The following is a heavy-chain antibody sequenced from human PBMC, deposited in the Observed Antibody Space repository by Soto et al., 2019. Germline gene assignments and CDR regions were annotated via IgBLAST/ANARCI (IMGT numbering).Heavy chain of an antibody. CDR1: GGTFSSYA. CDR2: IIPIFGTA. J-gene: IGHJ4*02. D-gene: IGHD6-19*01. CDR3: AREVEQWLAFDY. V-gene: IGHV1-69*06. Sequence: QVQLVQSGAEVKKPGSSVKGSCKASGGTFSSYAISWVRQAPGQGLEWMGGIIPIFGTANYAQKFQGRATITADKYTSTAYMELRSLRSDDTAVYYWAREVEQWLAFDYRGQGTLVTVSS.